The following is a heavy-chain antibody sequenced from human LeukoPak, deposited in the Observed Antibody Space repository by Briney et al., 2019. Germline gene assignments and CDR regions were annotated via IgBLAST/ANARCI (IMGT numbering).Heavy chain of an antibody. V-gene: IGHV1-8*01. CDR3: ARAPPKRRWVVVAASLDY. CDR1: GYTFTSYD. J-gene: IGHJ4*02. Sequence: ASVKVSCKASGYTFTSYDINWVRQATGQGLEWMGWMNPNSGNTGYAQKFQGRVTMTRNTSISTAYVELSSLRSEDTAVYYCARAPPKRRWVVVAASLDYWGQGTLVTVSS. CDR2: MNPNSGNT. D-gene: IGHD2-15*01.